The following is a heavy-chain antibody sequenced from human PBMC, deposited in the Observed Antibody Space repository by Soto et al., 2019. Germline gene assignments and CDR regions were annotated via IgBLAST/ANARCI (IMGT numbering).Heavy chain of an antibody. V-gene: IGHV3-9*01. Sequence: EVQLVESGGGLVQPGRSLRLSCAASGFTFDDYAMHWVRQAPGKGLAWVSGISWNSGYTGYADSVKGRFTISRDNAKNSLYLQMNSQGADDTALYYCVKDVYYYDSSGPIILDCWGQGTLVTVSS. D-gene: IGHD3-22*01. CDR1: GFTFDDYA. J-gene: IGHJ4*02. CDR2: ISWNSGYT. CDR3: VKDVYYYDSSGPIILDC.